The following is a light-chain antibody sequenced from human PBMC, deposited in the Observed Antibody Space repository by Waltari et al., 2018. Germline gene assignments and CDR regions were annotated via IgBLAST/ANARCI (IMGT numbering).Light chain of an antibody. CDR3: QVWDSSSDHPL. V-gene: IGLV3-21*04. J-gene: IGLJ2*01. CDR1: NMGSKS. CDR2: YDS. Sequence: SYVLTQPPSVSVAPGKTARITCGGTNMGSKSVDGYQQKPGQAPVLVLDYDSDRPSGIPERFSGSNSGNTATLTISRVEAGDEADYYCQVWDSSSDHPLFGGGTKLTVL.